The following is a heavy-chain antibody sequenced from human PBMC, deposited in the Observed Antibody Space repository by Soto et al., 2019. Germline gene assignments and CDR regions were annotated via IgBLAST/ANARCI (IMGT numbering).Heavy chain of an antibody. J-gene: IGHJ4*02. CDR2: IYYSGST. CDR3: ARMGIDSSTPPFDY. Sequence: PSETLSLTCTVSGGSISGYYWSWVRQPPGKGLEWIGYIYYSGSTNYNPALLSRVTISVDMSKSQFSLKLSSVIAADTAVYYCARMGIDSSTPPFDYRGLGTPDTVSS. CDR1: GGSISGYY. D-gene: IGHD7-27*01. V-gene: IGHV4-59*01.